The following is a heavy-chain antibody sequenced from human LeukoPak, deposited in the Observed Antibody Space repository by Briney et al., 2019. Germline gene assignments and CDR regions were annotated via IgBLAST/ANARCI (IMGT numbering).Heavy chain of an antibody. D-gene: IGHD3-10*01. CDR2: IIPIFGTA. CDR1: GGTFSSYA. J-gene: IGHJ4*02. Sequence: GASVKVSCKASGGTFSSYAISWVRQAPGQGLEWTGGIIPIFGTANYAQKFQGRVTITADESTSTAYMELSSLRSEDTAVYYCASHFGVRPFDYWGQGTLVTVSS. CDR3: ASHFGVRPFDY. V-gene: IGHV1-69*01.